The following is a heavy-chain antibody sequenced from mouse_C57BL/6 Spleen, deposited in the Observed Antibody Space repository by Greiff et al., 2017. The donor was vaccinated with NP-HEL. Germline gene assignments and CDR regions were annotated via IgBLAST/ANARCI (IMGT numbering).Heavy chain of an antibody. CDR1: GYTFTSYW. V-gene: IGHV1-52*01. CDR2: IDPSDSET. Sequence: VQLQQPGAELVRPGSSVKLSCKASGYTFTSYWMHWVKQRPIQGLEWIGNIDPSDSETHYNQKFKDKATLTVDKSSSTAYMQLSSLTSEDSAVYYCARGLLLREAYAMDYWGQGTSVTVSS. J-gene: IGHJ4*01. CDR3: ARGLLLREAYAMDY. D-gene: IGHD1-1*01.